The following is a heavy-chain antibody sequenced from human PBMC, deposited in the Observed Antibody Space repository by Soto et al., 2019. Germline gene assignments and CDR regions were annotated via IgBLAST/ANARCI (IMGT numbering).Heavy chain of an antibody. CDR3: ARGYGRNFDY. V-gene: IGHV4-39*07. CDR2: VYNNGQT. Sequence: SETLSLTCTVAGGSMTRSGYYWGWIRQPPGNELQYIGSVYNNGQTYYNPSLKSRVTISVDTSKNQFSLKLSSVTAADTAIYYCARGYGRNFDYWGQGTLVTV. J-gene: IGHJ4*02. CDR1: GGSMTRSGYY. D-gene: IGHD5-18*01.